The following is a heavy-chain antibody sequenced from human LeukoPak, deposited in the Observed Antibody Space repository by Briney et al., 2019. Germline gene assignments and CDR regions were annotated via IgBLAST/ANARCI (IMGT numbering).Heavy chain of an antibody. CDR2: IYYSGNT. J-gene: IGHJ4*02. Sequence: SETLSLTCTVSGGSISSYYWSWIRQPPGKGLESIGSIYYSGNTYYNPSLKSRVTISVDTSKNQFSLMLSSVTAADTAVYYCARHGYSSGIDYWGQGTLVTVSS. CDR1: GGSISSYY. V-gene: IGHV4-59*05. D-gene: IGHD5-18*01. CDR3: ARHGYSSGIDY.